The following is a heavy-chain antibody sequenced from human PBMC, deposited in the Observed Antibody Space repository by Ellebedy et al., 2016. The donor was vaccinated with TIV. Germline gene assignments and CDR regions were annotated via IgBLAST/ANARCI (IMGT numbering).Heavy chain of an antibody. J-gene: IGHJ4*02. D-gene: IGHD3-16*02. CDR2: INPNSGGT. CDR1: GYTFSGYY. CDR3: ARDQGEIVPPDY. Sequence: AASVKVSCKASGYTFSGYYMHWVRQAPGQGLEWMGWINPNSGGTNYAQKFQGRVTMTRDTSISTAYVELNRLRSDDTAVYYCARDQGEIVPPDYWGQGTLVTVSS. V-gene: IGHV1-2*02.